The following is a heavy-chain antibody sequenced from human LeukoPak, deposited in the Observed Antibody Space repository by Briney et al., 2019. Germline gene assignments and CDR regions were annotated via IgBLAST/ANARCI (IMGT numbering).Heavy chain of an antibody. CDR3: AYCSSTSYYDPGYYYYYMDV. D-gene: IGHD2-2*01. Sequence: GGSLRLSCAASGFTFSSYGLHWVRQAPGKGLEWVAFIRYDGSNKYYADSVKGRFAISRDNSKNTLYLQMNSLRAEDTAVYYCAYCSSTSYYDPGYYYYYMDVWGKGTTVTVSS. V-gene: IGHV3-30*02. CDR2: IRYDGSNK. CDR1: GFTFSSYG. J-gene: IGHJ6*03.